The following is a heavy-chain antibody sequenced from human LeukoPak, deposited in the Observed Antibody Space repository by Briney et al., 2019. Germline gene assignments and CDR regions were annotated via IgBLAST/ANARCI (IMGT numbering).Heavy chain of an antibody. CDR3: ARLTQVFGYSYHFDY. D-gene: IGHD5-18*01. CDR2: IYTSGST. CDR1: GGSISSGSYY. J-gene: IGHJ4*02. Sequence: SETLSLTCTVSGGSISSGSYYWRWLRQPAGKGLEWIGRIYTSGSTNYNPSLKSRVTISVDTSKNQFSLKLSSVTAADTAVYYCARLTQVFGYSYHFDYWGQGTLVTVSS. V-gene: IGHV4-61*02.